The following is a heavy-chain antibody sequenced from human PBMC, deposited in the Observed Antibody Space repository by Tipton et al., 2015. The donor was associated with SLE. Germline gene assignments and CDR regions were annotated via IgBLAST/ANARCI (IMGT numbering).Heavy chain of an antibody. CDR1: GGSISSYY. D-gene: IGHD3-22*01. Sequence: TLSLTCTVSGGSISSYYWSWIRQPAGKGLECIGRLYTSGSTNYNPSLKSRVTMSVDTSKNKFSLKLSSVTAAGTAVYYCARDGAMIVPRGSFDIWGQGTMVTVSS. CDR3: ARDGAMIVPRGSFDI. CDR2: LYTSGST. V-gene: IGHV4-4*07. J-gene: IGHJ3*02.